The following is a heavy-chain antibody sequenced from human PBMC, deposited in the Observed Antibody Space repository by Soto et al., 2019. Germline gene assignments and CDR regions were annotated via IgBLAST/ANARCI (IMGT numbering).Heavy chain of an antibody. CDR2: IYYSGST. Sequence: SSETLSLTCTVSGGSISSYYWSWIRQPPGKGLEWIGYIYYSGSTNYNPSLKSRVTISVDTSKNQFSLKLSSVTAADTAVYYCARVLGDVGYLEINWFDPWGQGTLVTVSS. D-gene: IGHD1-20*01. CDR1: GGSISSYY. J-gene: IGHJ5*02. CDR3: ARVLGDVGYLEINWFDP. V-gene: IGHV4-59*01.